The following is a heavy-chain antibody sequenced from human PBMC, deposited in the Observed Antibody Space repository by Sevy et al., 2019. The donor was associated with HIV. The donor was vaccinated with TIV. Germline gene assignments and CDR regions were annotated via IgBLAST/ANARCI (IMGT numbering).Heavy chain of an antibody. V-gene: IGHV4-59*08. Sequence: SETLSLTCTVSGGSITSLYWNWIRQPPGKGLKWIANIYYNGHINYNPSLKSRVTLSLDTSKNQFSLRLSSVTAADTAMYYCAGVNSGGRGYSWGQGTLVTVSS. CDR1: GGSITSLY. D-gene: IGHD3-10*01. J-gene: IGHJ4*02. CDR2: IYYNGHI. CDR3: AGVNSGGRGYS.